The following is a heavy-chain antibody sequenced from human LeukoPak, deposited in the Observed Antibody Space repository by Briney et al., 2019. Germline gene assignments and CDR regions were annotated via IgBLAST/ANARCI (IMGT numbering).Heavy chain of an antibody. CDR3: ARDHGPYYYYGMDV. CDR2: IYYSGST. V-gene: IGHV4-59*01. CDR1: GGSISSYY. Sequence: SETLSLTCTVSGGSISSYYWSRIRQPPGKGLEWIGYIYYSGSTNYNPSLKSRVTISVDTSKNQFSLKLSSVTAADTAVYYCARDHGPYYYYGMDVWGQGTTVTVSS. J-gene: IGHJ6*02.